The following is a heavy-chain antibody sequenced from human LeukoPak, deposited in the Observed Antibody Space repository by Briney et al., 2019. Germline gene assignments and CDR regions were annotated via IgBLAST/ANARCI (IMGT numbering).Heavy chain of an antibody. CDR2: INHSGST. J-gene: IGHJ5*02. Sequence: SETLSLTCAVYGGSFSGYYWSWIRQPPGKGLEWIGEINHSGSTNYNPSLKSRVTISVDTSKNQFSLKLSSVTAADTAVYYCARARGRTYYDFWSGPPVFWFDPWGQGTLVTVSS. CDR3: ARARGRTYYDFWSGPPVFWFDP. D-gene: IGHD3-3*01. CDR1: GGSFSGYY. V-gene: IGHV4-34*01.